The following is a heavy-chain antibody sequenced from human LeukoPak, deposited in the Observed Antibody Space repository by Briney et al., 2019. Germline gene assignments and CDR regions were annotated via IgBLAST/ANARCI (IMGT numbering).Heavy chain of an antibody. CDR2: ISSSGSTI. CDR1: GFTFSSYE. CDR3: ARDRPLRGFKLDY. Sequence: GGSLRLSCAASGFTFSSYEMNWVRQAPGKGLXXXXXISSSGSTIYYADSVKGRFTISRDNAKNSLYLQMNSLRAEDTAVYYCARDRPLRGFKLDYWGQGTLVTVSS. D-gene: IGHD5-12*01. V-gene: IGHV3-48*03. J-gene: IGHJ4*02.